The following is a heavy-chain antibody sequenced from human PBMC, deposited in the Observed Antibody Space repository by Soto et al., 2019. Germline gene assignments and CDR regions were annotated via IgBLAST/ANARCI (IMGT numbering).Heavy chain of an antibody. CDR1: GGSIRDYF. Sequence: PSETLSLTCSVSGGSIRDYFWTWIRQSPGRGLEWIGYISSSGTVKYNSSLKGRVTISLDRSRNQFSLKLSSVTAADTAVYFCARDRKLELPGNYYYYGMDVWGQGTTVTVS. D-gene: IGHD1-7*01. CDR3: ARDRKLELPGNYYYYGMDV. V-gene: IGHV4-59*01. CDR2: ISSSGTV. J-gene: IGHJ6*02.